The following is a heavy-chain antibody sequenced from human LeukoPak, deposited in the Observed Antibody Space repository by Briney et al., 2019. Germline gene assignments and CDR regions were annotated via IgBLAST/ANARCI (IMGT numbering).Heavy chain of an antibody. CDR1: GFTFSSYG. D-gene: IGHD3-10*01. Sequence: GGSLRLSCAASGFTFSSYGMHWVRQAPGKGLEWVAVISYDGSNKYYADSVKGRFTISRDNSKNTLYLQMNSLRAEDTAVYYCAKEVDTMVRGVIIPYFNYWGQGTLVTVSS. CDR3: AKEVDTMVRGVIIPYFNY. CDR2: ISYDGSNK. V-gene: IGHV3-30*18. J-gene: IGHJ4*02.